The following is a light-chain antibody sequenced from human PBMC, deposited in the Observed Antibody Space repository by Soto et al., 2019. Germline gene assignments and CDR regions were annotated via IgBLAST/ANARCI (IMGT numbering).Light chain of an antibody. CDR3: SSYTSSSTLVV. V-gene: IGLV2-14*01. J-gene: IGLJ2*01. CDR1: SSDVGGYNY. Sequence: QSALTQPASVSGSPGQSITISCTGTSSDVGGYNYVSWYQQHPGKDPKLMIYDVSNRPSGVSNRFSGSKSGNTSSLTSSGLQAEDEADYYCSSYTSSSTLVVFGGGTTLTVL. CDR2: DVS.